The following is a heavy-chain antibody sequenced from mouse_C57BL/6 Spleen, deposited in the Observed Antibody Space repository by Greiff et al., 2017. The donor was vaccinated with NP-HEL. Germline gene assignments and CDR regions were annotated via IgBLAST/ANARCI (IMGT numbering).Heavy chain of an antibody. V-gene: IGHV14-4*01. CDR1: GFNIKDDY. CDR3: TSYGSSYSYYAMDY. Sequence: EVQLVESGAELVRPGASVKLSCTASGFNIKDDYMHWVKQRPEQGLEWIGWIDPENGDTEYASKFQGKATITADTSSNTAYLQLSSLTSEDTAVYYCTSYGSSYSYYAMDYWGQGTSVTVSS. D-gene: IGHD1-1*01. J-gene: IGHJ4*01. CDR2: IDPENGDT.